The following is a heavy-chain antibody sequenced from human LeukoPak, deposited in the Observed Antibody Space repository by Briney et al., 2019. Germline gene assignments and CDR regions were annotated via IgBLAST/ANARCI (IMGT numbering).Heavy chain of an antibody. CDR3: ARDKGPYWYFDL. V-gene: IGHV4-59*02. J-gene: IGHJ2*01. CDR2: IYDSGSP. CDR1: AASVTSYY. Sequence: KPSETLSLTCTVSAASVTSYYWNWIRQPPGKGLEWIGNIYDSGSPDYNPSLKSRVTISVNTSKNQVSPKLTSVTAADTAIYYCARDKGPYWYFDLWGRGTLVTVSS.